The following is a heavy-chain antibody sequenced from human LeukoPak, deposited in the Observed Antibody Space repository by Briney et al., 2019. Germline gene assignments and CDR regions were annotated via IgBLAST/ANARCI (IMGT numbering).Heavy chain of an antibody. Sequence: GASVKVSCKASGYTFTSYYMHWVRQAPGQGLEWMGIINPSGGSTSYAQKFQGRVTMTRDTSISIAYMELSRLRSDDTAVYYCARDKVTDSTGYYGPPGPGSSFDIWGQGTMVTVSS. J-gene: IGHJ3*02. V-gene: IGHV1-46*01. CDR2: INPSGGST. D-gene: IGHD3-22*01. CDR1: GYTFTSYY. CDR3: ARDKVTDSTGYYGPPGPGSSFDI.